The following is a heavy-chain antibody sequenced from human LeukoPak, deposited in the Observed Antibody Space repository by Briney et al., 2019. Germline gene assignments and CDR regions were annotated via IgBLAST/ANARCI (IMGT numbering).Heavy chain of an antibody. V-gene: IGHV1-8*01. D-gene: IGHD3-3*01. Sequence: ASVKVSCKASGYTSTSYDINWVRQATGQGLEWMGWMNPNSGNTGYAQKFQGRVTMTRNTSINTDYMELSSLRSEDTAVYYCARSLHSGFLEDYYFDHWGQGTLVTVSS. CDR3: ARSLHSGFLEDYYFDH. CDR2: MNPNSGNT. CDR1: GYTSTSYD. J-gene: IGHJ4*02.